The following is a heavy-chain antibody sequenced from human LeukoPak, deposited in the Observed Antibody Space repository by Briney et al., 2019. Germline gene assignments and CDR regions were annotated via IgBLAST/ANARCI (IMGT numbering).Heavy chain of an antibody. V-gene: IGHV1-46*01. CDR3: ASLNTYYYGSGSSDSPFDY. CDR2: INPSGGST. J-gene: IGHJ4*02. D-gene: IGHD3-10*01. CDR1: GYTFTSYY. Sequence: ASVKVSCKASGYTFTSYYMHWVRQAPGQGLEWMGIINPSGGSTSYAQKFQGRVTMTRDTSTGTVYMELSSLRSEDTAVYYCASLNTYYYGSGSSDSPFDYWGQGTLVTVSS.